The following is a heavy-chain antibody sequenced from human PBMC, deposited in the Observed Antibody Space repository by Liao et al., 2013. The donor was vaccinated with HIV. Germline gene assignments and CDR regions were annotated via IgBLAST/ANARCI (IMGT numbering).Heavy chain of an antibody. Sequence: QVQLQESGPGLVKPSETLSLTCTVSGDSISRYYWSWIRQPAGKGLEWIGRIYTSGSTNYNPSLKSRVTISVDTSKNQFSLKLSSVTAADTAVYYCAQDSSGYYPDWYFDLWGRGTLVTVSS. CDR3: AQDSSGYYPDWYFDL. CDR2: IYTSGST. D-gene: IGHD3-22*01. J-gene: IGHJ2*01. V-gene: IGHV4-4*07. CDR1: GDSISRYY.